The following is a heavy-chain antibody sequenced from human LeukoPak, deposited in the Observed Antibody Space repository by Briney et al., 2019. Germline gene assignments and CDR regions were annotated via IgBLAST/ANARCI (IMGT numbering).Heavy chain of an antibody. V-gene: IGHV1-46*01. CDR1: GYTFTSYY. CDR3: ARDVPYCGGDCHDAFDI. Sequence: ASVKVSCKASGYTFTSYYMHWVRQAPGLGLEWMGIIRPIGDSTTYAQKLQGRVTMTRDMSTSTVYMELSSLRSEDTAVYYCARDVPYCGGDCHDAFDIWGQGTMVTVSS. D-gene: IGHD2-21*02. CDR2: IRPIGDST. J-gene: IGHJ3*02.